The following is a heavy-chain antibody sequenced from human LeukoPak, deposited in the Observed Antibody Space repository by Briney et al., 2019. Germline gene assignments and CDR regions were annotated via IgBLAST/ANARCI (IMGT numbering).Heavy chain of an antibody. J-gene: IGHJ4*02. D-gene: IGHD3-22*01. CDR1: GQTVSVDNAA. Sequence: SQTLSLTCAISGQTVSVDNAAWNWIRQSPSRGLEWLGRTYYRSEWFHDYAVSVRGRININADTSKNQFSLQLNSVTPEDTAVYYCARDLSLCSGSNCFYYFDSWGQGTLVTVS. CDR2: TYYRSEWFH. CDR3: ARDLSLCSGSNCFYYFDS. V-gene: IGHV6-1*01.